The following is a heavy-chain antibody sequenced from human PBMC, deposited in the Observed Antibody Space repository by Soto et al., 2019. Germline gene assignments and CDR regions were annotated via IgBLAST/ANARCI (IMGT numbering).Heavy chain of an antibody. Sequence: PXDSLSISLQGSGYSFANYWIGWVRQMPGKGLEWMGIIYPGDSDARYSPSFQGQVTMSADKSIRIAYLQWNSLKASDTAIYYCARHGGPDARGHLDFDYWGQGTLVTVSS. D-gene: IGHD3-16*01. CDR2: IYPGDSDA. CDR3: ARHGGPDARGHLDFDY. J-gene: IGHJ4*02. V-gene: IGHV5-51*01. CDR1: GYSFANYW.